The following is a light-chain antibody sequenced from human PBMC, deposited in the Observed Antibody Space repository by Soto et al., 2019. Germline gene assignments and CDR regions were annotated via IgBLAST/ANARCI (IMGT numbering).Light chain of an antibody. CDR2: GNS. V-gene: IGLV1-40*01. CDR3: QSYDSSLISYV. CDR1: SSNIGAGYD. J-gene: IGLJ1*01. Sequence: QSVLTRPPSVSGAPGQRVTISCTGSSSNIGAGYDVHWYQQLPGTAPKLLIYGNSNRPSGVPDRFSGSKSGTSASLAITGLQAEDEADYYCQSYDSSLISYVFGTGTKLTVL.